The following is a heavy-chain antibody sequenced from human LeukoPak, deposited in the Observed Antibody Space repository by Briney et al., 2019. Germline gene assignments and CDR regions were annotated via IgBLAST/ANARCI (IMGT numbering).Heavy chain of an antibody. Sequence: SETLSLTCTVSGGSISSYYWSWIRQPAGKGLEWIGRIYTSGSTNYNLSLKSRVTMSVDTSKNQFSLKLSSVTAADTAVYYCARDSGSYYYYYYMDVWGKGTTVTVSS. CDR1: GGSISSYY. V-gene: IGHV4-4*07. D-gene: IGHD1-26*01. CDR3: ARDSGSYYYYYYMDV. J-gene: IGHJ6*03. CDR2: IYTSGST.